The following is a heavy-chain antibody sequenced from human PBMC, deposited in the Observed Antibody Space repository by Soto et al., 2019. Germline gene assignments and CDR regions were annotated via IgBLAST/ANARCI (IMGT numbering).Heavy chain of an antibody. CDR3: VREDKGWYSPGSFDF. D-gene: IGHD6-19*01. Sequence: VSLRLSCAASGFTFSNDAMNWVRQAPGKGLEWVSVISGSGGSVYNADSVQGRFTISRDNSKNTLYLQMNSLRAEDTAIYYCVREDKGWYSPGSFDFWGRGTMVTVSS. V-gene: IGHV3-23*01. CDR2: ISGSGGSV. J-gene: IGHJ3*01. CDR1: GFTFSNDA.